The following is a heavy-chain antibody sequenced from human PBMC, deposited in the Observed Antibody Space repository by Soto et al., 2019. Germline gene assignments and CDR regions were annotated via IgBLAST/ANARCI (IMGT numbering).Heavy chain of an antibody. V-gene: IGHV4-59*01. CDR2: VYYSGST. CDR3: AGGAPLRWLQPYGNWFDP. D-gene: IGHD5-12*01. J-gene: IGHJ5*02. CDR1: GGSISSYY. Sequence: SETLSLTCTVSGGSISSYYWSWIRQPPGKGLEWIGYVYYSGSTNYNPSLKSRVTISVDTSKNQFSLKLSSVTAADTAVYYCAGGAPLRWLQPYGNWFDPWGQGTLVTVSS.